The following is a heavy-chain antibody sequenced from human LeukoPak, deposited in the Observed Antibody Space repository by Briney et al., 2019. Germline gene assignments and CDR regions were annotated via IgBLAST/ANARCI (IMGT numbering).Heavy chain of an antibody. V-gene: IGHV4-61*02. CDR3: ARDRSAAPADY. CDR2: VSASGYT. J-gene: IGHJ4*02. Sequence: SETLSLTCTVSASISSGDYYWNWIRQPAGKGLEWIGRVSASGYTNYNPSLRSRITISVDTSKNQFALELTSVTAADTAVYYCARDRSAAPADYWGQGTLVTVSS. D-gene: IGHD6-13*01. CDR1: ASISSGDYY.